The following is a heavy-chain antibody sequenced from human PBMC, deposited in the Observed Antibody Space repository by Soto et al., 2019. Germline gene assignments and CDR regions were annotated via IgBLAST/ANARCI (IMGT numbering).Heavy chain of an antibody. J-gene: IGHJ3*02. D-gene: IGHD3-9*01. Sequence: SETLSLTCTVSGGSISSYYWSWIRQPPGKGLEWIGYIYYSGSTNYNPSLKSRVTISVDTSKNQFSLKLSSVTAADTAVYYCAREAPYDILTRWRAFDIWGQGTMVTVSS. CDR2: IYYSGST. V-gene: IGHV4-59*12. CDR3: AREAPYDILTRWRAFDI. CDR1: GGSISSYY.